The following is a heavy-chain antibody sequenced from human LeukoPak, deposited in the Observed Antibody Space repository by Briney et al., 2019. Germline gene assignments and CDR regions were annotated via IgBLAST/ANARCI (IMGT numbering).Heavy chain of an antibody. D-gene: IGHD5/OR15-5a*01. J-gene: IGHJ4*02. CDR1: GFTFSSYE. Sequence: SLRLSCAASGFTFSSYEMNWVRQAPGKGLEWVSYISSSGSTIYYADSVKGRFTISRDNAKNSPYLQMNSLRAEDTAVYYCARLVAFYDTIVYWGQGTLVTVSS. CDR3: ARLVAFYDTIVY. V-gene: IGHV3-48*03. CDR2: ISSSGSTI.